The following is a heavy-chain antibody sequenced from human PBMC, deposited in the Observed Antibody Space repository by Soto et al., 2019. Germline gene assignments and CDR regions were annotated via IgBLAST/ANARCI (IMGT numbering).Heavy chain of an antibody. CDR1: GFTFSSYG. Sequence: QVQLVESGGGVVQPGRSLRLSCAASGFTFSSYGMHWVRQAPGKGLEWVAVIWYDGSNKYYADSVKGRFTISRDNSKNTLYLEMNSLRAEDTAVYYCARDRVAYYYDSSGYSLGYWVQGTMVTVSS. D-gene: IGHD3-22*01. V-gene: IGHV3-33*01. CDR2: IWYDGSNK. J-gene: IGHJ4*02. CDR3: ARDRVAYYYDSSGYSLGY.